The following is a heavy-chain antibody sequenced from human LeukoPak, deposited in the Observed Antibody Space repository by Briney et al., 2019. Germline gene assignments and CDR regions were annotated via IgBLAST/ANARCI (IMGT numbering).Heavy chain of an antibody. V-gene: IGHV4-59*12. J-gene: IGHJ4*02. D-gene: IGHD3-10*01. CDR3: ARDRGYYGSGSYYNVGFDY. Sequence: SETLSLTCTVSGGSISSYYWSWIRQPPGKGLEWIGYIYYSGSTNYNPSLKSRVTISVDTSKNQFSLKLSSVTAADTAVYYCARDRGYYGSGSYYNVGFDYWGQGTLVTVSS. CDR1: GGSISSYY. CDR2: IYYSGST.